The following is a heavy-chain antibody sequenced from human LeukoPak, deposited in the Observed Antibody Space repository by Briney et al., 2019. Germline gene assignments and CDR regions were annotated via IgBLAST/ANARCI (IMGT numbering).Heavy chain of an antibody. CDR3: AKDISGLPEYFQH. CDR1: GFTFSNYA. Sequence: GWSLRLSCAASGFTFSNYAMSWVRQAPGKGLEWVSGISASGGSTYYADSVKGRFTISRDNSKNTLYLQMNSLRAEDTAVYYCAKDISGLPEYFQHWGQGTLVTVSS. CDR2: ISASGGST. J-gene: IGHJ1*01. V-gene: IGHV3-23*01. D-gene: IGHD3-10*01.